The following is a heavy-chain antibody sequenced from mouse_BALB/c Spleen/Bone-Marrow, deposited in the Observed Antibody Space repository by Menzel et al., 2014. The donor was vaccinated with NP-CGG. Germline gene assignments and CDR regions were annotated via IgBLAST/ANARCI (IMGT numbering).Heavy chain of an antibody. J-gene: IGHJ2*01. CDR1: GYALTNYL. V-gene: IGHV1-54*01. Sequence: QVQLKESGAELARPGTSVKVSCKASGYALTNYLIEWVKQRPGQGLEWIGVINPGSRSTNYNEKFKGKATLTADKSSSTAYMQLSSLTSDDSAVYFCARRTTGVAPFDYWGQGTTLTVSS. CDR2: INPGSRST. CDR3: ARRTTGVAPFDY. D-gene: IGHD1-1*01.